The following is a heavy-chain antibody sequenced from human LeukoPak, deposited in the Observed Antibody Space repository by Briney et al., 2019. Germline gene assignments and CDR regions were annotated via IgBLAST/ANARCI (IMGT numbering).Heavy chain of an antibody. CDR3: TREGAAAAYGMDV. CDR2: IRRRAFGETA. CDR1: GFTFGDYA. J-gene: IGHJ6*02. Sequence: GGSLRLSCTASGFTFGDYAVSWVRRAPGRGLEWVGLIRRRAFGETADYAASVKGIFTISRDDSKSIAYLQMSSLKTEDTAVYYCTREGAAAAYGMDVWGQGTTVTVSS. V-gene: IGHV3-49*04. D-gene: IGHD6-13*01.